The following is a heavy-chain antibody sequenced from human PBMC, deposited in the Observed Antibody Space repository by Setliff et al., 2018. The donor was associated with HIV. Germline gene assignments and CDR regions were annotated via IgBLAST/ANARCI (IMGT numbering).Heavy chain of an antibody. Sequence: PGGSLRLSCVGSGFTFSNFAMSWVRQAPGKGLEWVSPISANGGGTYYADSVKGRFTISRDNSKNTLYLQMNSLRAEDTAIYYCAKAGGFYYGSSGYYIDYWGQGTLVTVSS. V-gene: IGHV3-23*01. CDR3: AKAGGFYYGSSGYYIDY. D-gene: IGHD3-22*01. J-gene: IGHJ4*02. CDR2: ISANGGGT. CDR1: GFTFSNFA.